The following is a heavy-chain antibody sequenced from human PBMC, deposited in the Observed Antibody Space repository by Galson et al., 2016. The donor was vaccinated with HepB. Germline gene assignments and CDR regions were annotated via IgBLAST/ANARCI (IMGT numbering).Heavy chain of an antibody. Sequence: QSGAEVKKPGESLKISCKGSGYIFNNFWVAWVRQMPGKGLEWMGIIYPGDSHSRYSLSLQGQVTISADKSINTAYLPWSSLTASDTAVYYCAWTHSGGTDYYYSAMDVWGQGTTVTVSS. CDR1: GYIFNNFW. CDR3: AWTHSGGTDYYYSAMDV. CDR2: IYPGDSHS. J-gene: IGHJ6*02. V-gene: IGHV5-51*01. D-gene: IGHD2-15*01.